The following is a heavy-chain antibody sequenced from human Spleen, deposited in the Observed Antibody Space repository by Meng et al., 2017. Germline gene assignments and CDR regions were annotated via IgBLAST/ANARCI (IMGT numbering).Heavy chain of an antibody. Sequence: GGSLRLSCAASGFTFSKWAMSWVRQAPGKGLEWISAISGNGESSFYADSVKGRFTISRDNSKNALYLEMSSLRDEDTAVYYCAQGRDYYDSSGYSYFQYWGQGSLVTVSS. CDR3: AQGRDYYDSSGYSYFQY. CDR2: ISGNGESS. D-gene: IGHD3-22*01. V-gene: IGHV3-23*01. CDR1: GFTFSKWA. J-gene: IGHJ1*01.